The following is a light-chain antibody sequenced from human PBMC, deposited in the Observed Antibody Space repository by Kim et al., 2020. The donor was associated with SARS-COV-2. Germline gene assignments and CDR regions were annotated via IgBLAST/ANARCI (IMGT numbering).Light chain of an antibody. J-gene: IGLJ2*01. V-gene: IGLV2-14*03. Sequence: QSALTQPASVSGSPGQSITISCTGTSSDVGAYNFVSWYQQYPGKVPKLMIYDVSSRPSGVSNRFSGSKSGNTASLTISGLQAEDEADYYCSSYTRSSTNGVFGGGTQLTVL. CDR2: DVS. CDR1: SSDVGAYNF. CDR3: SSYTRSSTNGV.